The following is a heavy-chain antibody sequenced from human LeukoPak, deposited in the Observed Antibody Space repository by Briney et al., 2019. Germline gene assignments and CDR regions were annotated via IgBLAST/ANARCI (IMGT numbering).Heavy chain of an antibody. CDR3: ARIYCSSTNCYFFDY. Sequence: ASVKVPCKASGYTFTDYYMHWVRQAPGQGLEWMGWINPNRGGTNYAQKFQGRVTMTRDTSISTAYMELSRLRSDDTAVYYCARIYCSSTNCYFFDYWGQGTLVTVSS. CDR2: INPNRGGT. D-gene: IGHD2-2*01. CDR1: GYTFTDYY. V-gene: IGHV1-2*02. J-gene: IGHJ4*02.